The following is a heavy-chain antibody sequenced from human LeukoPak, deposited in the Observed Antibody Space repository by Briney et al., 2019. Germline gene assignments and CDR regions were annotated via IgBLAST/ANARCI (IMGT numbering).Heavy chain of an antibody. CDR2: ISGEGGST. J-gene: IGHJ4*02. V-gene: IGHV3-43*02. Sequence: PGGSLRLSCAASGFTFDDFAMHWVRQAPGKGLEWVSLISGEGGSTYYADSVKGRFTISRDNSKNSLYLQMNTLRSEDTALYYCAKGCRYSSSWYDYWGQGTLVTVSS. D-gene: IGHD6-13*01. CDR3: AKGCRYSSSWYDY. CDR1: GFTFDDFA.